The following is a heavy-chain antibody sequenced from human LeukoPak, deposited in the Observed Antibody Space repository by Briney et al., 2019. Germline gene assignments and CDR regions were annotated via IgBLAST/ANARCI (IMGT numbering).Heavy chain of an antibody. J-gene: IGHJ4*02. CDR2: INPNSGGT. V-gene: IGHV1-2*02. Sequence: ASVKVSCKASGYTFTGYYMHWVRQAPGQGLEWMGWINPNSGGTNYAQKFQGRVTMTRDTSISTACMELSRLRSDDTAVYYCARGALYYYDRQAFDYWGQGTLVTVSS. D-gene: IGHD3-22*01. CDR1: GYTFTGYY. CDR3: ARGALYYYDRQAFDY.